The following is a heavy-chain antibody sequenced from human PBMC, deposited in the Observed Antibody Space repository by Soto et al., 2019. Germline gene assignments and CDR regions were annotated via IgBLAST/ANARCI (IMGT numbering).Heavy chain of an antibody. D-gene: IGHD6-6*01. CDR2: ISGSGGST. CDR3: AKVVGRSSSDFDS. J-gene: IGHJ4*02. Sequence: EVPLLESGGGVVQPGGSPRLSCAASGFTFSSYPMSWVRQAPGKGLEWVSAISGSGGSTEYADSVKGRFTISRDNSKNTLYLQMNGLRAEDTAVYYCAKVVGRSSSDFDSWGQGTLVTVSS. CDR1: GFTFSSYP. V-gene: IGHV3-23*01.